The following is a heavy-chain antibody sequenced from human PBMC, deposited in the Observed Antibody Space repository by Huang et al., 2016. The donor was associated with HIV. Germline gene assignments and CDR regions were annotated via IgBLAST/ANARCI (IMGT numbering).Heavy chain of an antibody. CDR1: GGSIRSSDYH. CDR2: IYDKGST. V-gene: IGHV4-39*01. Sequence: QLLLQESGPGLVKPSEALALTCAVSGGSIRSSDYHWGWIRQPPGKGLGWIGSIYDKGSTHYSPSLKSRVTIAVDTSKNLFFLNLTSMTAADTAVYYCARHREGPVAYYSGGGSHLNYMDVWGRGRTVVVSS. J-gene: IGHJ6*03. CDR3: ARHREGPVAYYSGGGSHLNYMDV. D-gene: IGHD3-10*01.